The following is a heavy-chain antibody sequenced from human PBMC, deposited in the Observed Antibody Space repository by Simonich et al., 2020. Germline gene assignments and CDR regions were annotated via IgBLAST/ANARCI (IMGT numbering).Heavy chain of an antibody. CDR1: GGSFSGYY. D-gene: IGHD3-16*01. CDR3: ARPLGIVWAFDI. J-gene: IGHJ3*02. Sequence: QVQLQQWGAGLLKPSETLSLTCAVYGGSFSGYYWSWIRQPPGKGLEGIGEINHSGSTNDNPSHKSRVTISVDTSKNQFSLKLSSVTAADTAVYYCARPLGIVWAFDIWGQGTMVTVSS. V-gene: IGHV4-34*01. CDR2: INHSGST.